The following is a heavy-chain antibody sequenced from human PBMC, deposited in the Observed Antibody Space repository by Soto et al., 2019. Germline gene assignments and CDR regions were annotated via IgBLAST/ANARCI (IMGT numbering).Heavy chain of an antibody. CDR1: GYTFTSYG. CDR3: ARDPPSFAAARPYYYYYMDV. D-gene: IGHD6-6*01. Sequence: ASVKVSCKASGYTFTSYGISWVRQAPGQGLEWMGWISAYSGNTNYAQKLQGRVTMTTDTSTSTAYMELRSLRSDDTAVYYCARDPPSFAAARPYYYYYMDVWGKGTTVTVSS. V-gene: IGHV1-18*01. CDR2: ISAYSGNT. J-gene: IGHJ6*03.